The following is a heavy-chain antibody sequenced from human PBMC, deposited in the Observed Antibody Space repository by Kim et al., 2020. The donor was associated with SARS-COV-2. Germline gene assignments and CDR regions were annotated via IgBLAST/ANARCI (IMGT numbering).Heavy chain of an antibody. Sequence: SETLSLTCTVSGGSISNYYWSWVRQPAGKGLEWIWRIHSNGFTTYSPSLKSRVTMSVDTSNNQFSVRLNSVTAADTAIYYCTRELLPMEGAVSDVWGQGTTVTVSS. CDR2: IHSNGFT. D-gene: IGHD3-10*01. CDR1: GGSISNYY. V-gene: IGHV4-4*07. J-gene: IGHJ6*02. CDR3: TRELLPMEGAVSDV.